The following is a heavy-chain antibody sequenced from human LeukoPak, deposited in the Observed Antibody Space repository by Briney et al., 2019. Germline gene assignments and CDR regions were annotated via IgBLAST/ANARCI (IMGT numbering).Heavy chain of an antibody. CDR2: IVVGSGNT. CDR3: ARALKPSPPHSGSYYVTSYYFDY. Sequence: SVKVSCKASGFTFTSSAMQWVRQARGQRLEWIGWIVVGSGNTNYAQKFQERVTITRDMSTSTAYMELNSLRAEDTAVYYCARALKPSPPHSGSYYVTSYYFDYWGQGTLVTVSS. V-gene: IGHV1-58*02. CDR1: GFTFTSSA. J-gene: IGHJ4*02. D-gene: IGHD3-10*01.